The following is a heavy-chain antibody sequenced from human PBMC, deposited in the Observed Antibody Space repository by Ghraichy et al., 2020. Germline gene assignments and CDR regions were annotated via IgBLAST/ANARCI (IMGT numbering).Heavy chain of an antibody. CDR3: AKGITIYTRFDN. Sequence: GGSLRLSCAASGFPFSSYALTWVRRVPGKGLEWVSGISASGGRTLYADSVRGRFTVSRDNSKNTVYLQMNSLRADDTAEYYCAKGITIYTRFDNWGQGSLVTVSS. V-gene: IGHV3-23*01. CDR2: ISASGGRT. J-gene: IGHJ4*02. D-gene: IGHD3-3*01. CDR1: GFPFSSYA.